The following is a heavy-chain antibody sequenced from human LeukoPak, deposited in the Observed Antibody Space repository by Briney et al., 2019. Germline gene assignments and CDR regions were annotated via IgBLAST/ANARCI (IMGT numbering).Heavy chain of an antibody. CDR1: GFTFSSYG. D-gene: IGHD3-9*01. Sequence: PGGSLRLSCAASGFTFSSYGMHWVRQAPGKGLEWVAVISYDGSNKYYADSVKGRFTISRDNSKNTLYLQMNSLRAEDTAVYYCAKSKLRYFDWLLLDYWGQGTLVTVSS. CDR2: ISYDGSNK. J-gene: IGHJ4*02. CDR3: AKSKLRYFDWLLLDY. V-gene: IGHV3-30*18.